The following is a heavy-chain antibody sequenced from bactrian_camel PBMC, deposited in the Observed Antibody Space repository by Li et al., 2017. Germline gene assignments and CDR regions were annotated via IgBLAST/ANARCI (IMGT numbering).Heavy chain of an antibody. CDR2: IRRDDLT. J-gene: IGHJ4*01. D-gene: IGHD2*01. CDR3: AADPPLMGGGYCYTLASYYGN. CDR1: GYTYNRNC. V-gene: IGHV3S53*01. Sequence: HVQLVESGGGSVQAGGSLRLSCAASGYTYNRNCMAWFRQSPGKEREGVAAIRRDDLTAYTDSVKGRFTISKDNAKKTLYLQMNSLQPEDTAMYYCAADPPLMGGGYCYTLASYYGNWGQGTQVTVS.